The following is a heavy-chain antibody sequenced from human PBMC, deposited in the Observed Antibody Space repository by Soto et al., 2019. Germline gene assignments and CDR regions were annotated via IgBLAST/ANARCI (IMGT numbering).Heavy chain of an antibody. Sequence: PGGSLRLSCAASGFTFSSYAMSWVRQAPGKGLEWVSAISGSGGSTYYADSVKGRFTISRDNSKNTLYLQMNSLRAEDTAVYYCAKGAYSSGWYEWYFDLWGRGTLVTVSS. CDR1: GFTFSSYA. CDR2: ISGSGGST. J-gene: IGHJ2*01. V-gene: IGHV3-23*01. CDR3: AKGAYSSGWYEWYFDL. D-gene: IGHD6-19*01.